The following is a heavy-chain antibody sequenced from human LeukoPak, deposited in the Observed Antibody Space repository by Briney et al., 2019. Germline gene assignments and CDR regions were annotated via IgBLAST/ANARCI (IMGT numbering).Heavy chain of an antibody. CDR3: ARGSISSGDWFDP. CDR1: GFTFIDHY. D-gene: IGHD6-6*01. Sequence: GASVKVSCKASGFTFIDHYMHWVRQAPGQGLEWMGRINPRSGGTNYAQKFQDRVTTTRDTSISTAYMELSRLKFDDTAVFYCARGSISSGDWFDPWGQGTLVTVSS. CDR2: INPRSGGT. J-gene: IGHJ5*02. V-gene: IGHV1-2*06.